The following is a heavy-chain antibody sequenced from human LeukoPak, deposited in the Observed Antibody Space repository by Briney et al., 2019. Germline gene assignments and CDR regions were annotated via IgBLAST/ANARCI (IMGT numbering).Heavy chain of an antibody. CDR2: ISGSGGST. V-gene: IGHV3-23*01. Sequence: GGSLRLSCAASGFTFSSYAMSWVRQPPGKGLEWVPAISGSGGSTYYADSVKGRFTISRDNSKNTLYLQMNSLRAEDTAIYYCAKDYGGNAGYFDYWGQGTLVTVSS. J-gene: IGHJ4*02. CDR3: AKDYGGNAGYFDY. CDR1: GFTFSSYA. D-gene: IGHD4-23*01.